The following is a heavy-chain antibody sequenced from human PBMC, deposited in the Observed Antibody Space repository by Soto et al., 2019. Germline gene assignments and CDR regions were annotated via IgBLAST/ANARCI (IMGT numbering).Heavy chain of an antibody. Sequence: GGSLRLSCAASGFTFSSYGMHWVRQAPGKGLEWVAVISYDGSNKYYADSVKGRFTISRDNSKNTLYLQMNSLRAEDTAVYYCAKDVKGELFFFDYWGQGTLVTVSS. J-gene: IGHJ4*02. CDR2: ISYDGSNK. CDR1: GFTFSSYG. D-gene: IGHD3-16*01. CDR3: AKDVKGELFFFDY. V-gene: IGHV3-30*18.